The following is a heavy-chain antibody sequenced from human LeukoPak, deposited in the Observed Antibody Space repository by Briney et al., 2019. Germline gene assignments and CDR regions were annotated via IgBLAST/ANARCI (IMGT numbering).Heavy chain of an antibody. D-gene: IGHD3-22*01. CDR3: ARVYYDSYLYLYYMDV. J-gene: IGHJ6*03. CDR2: ISSSSSYI. CDR1: GFTFSSYS. Sequence: GGSLRLSCAASGFTFSSYSMNWVRQAPGKGLEWVSSISSSSSYIYYADSVKGRFTISRDNAKNSLYLQMNSLRAEDTAVYYCARVYYDSYLYLYYMDVWGKGTTVTVSS. V-gene: IGHV3-21*01.